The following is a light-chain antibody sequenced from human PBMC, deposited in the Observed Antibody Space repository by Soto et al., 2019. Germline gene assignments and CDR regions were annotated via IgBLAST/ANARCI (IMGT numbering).Light chain of an antibody. CDR1: QRVGSSY. Sequence: EIVFTQSPGTLSLSPGERATLSCRASQRVGSSYLAWYQQKHGQAPRRLIYSASTRDTGFPDRFSGSGSGTDFTLTISSLEPEDFAVYYCQQYGSSLFTFGPGTKVDSK. CDR3: QQYGSSLFT. V-gene: IGKV3-20*01. J-gene: IGKJ3*01. CDR2: SAS.